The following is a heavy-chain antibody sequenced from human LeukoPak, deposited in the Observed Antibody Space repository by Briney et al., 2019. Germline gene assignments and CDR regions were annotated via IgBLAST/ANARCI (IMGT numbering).Heavy chain of an antibody. Sequence: SGGSLRLSCAASGFIFSSYGMHWVRQAPGKGLEWVAFIRYDGSKKYYADSVKGRFTISRDNSKNTLYLQMNSLRAEDTAVYYCARGPFGIAVAGKAWGQGTLVTVSS. D-gene: IGHD6-19*01. V-gene: IGHV3-30*02. CDR1: GFIFSSYG. J-gene: IGHJ4*02. CDR3: ARGPFGIAVAGKA. CDR2: IRYDGSKK.